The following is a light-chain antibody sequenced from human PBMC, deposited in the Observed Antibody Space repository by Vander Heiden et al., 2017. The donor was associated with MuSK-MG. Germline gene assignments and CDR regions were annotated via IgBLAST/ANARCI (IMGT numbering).Light chain of an antibody. V-gene: IGKV1-6*01. CDR1: QDISND. CDR3: LRDDAYGFT. CDR2: TVS. Sequence: SPPPLSASVRDRVTITCRASQDISNDLGRYQQKPVKAPKLLIYTVSTSQSRVPSTFTGRGARTDFTLTISSLQPEDIATYYSLRDDAYGFTFGGGTKVEI. J-gene: IGKJ4*01.